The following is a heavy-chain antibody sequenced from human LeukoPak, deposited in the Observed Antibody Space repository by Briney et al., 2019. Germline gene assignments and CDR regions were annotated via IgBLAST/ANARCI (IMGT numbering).Heavy chain of an antibody. CDR1: GFTLSSYA. J-gene: IGHJ6*02. D-gene: IGHD3-16*01. Sequence: GGSPRLSCAASGFTLSSYAMNWVRQAPGKGLEWVSSISGSGGSTNYADSVKGRFTISRDNSKNTLYLQMNSLRAEDTAVYYCARYTSSPGEGMDVWGQGTTVTVSS. CDR2: ISGSGGST. V-gene: IGHV3-23*01. CDR3: ARYTSSPGEGMDV.